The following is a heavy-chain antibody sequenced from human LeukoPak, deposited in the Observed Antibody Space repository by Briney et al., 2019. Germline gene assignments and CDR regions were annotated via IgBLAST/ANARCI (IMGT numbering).Heavy chain of an antibody. CDR2: ISGYSGST. Sequence: ASVKVSCKASGYTFTSYDINWVRQAPGQGLEWMGWISGYSGSTNYAQKLQGRVTMTTDTSTTTAYMELRGLKSDDTAVYYCARGHSSGRDYYFDTWGQGTLVTVSS. V-gene: IGHV1-18*01. J-gene: IGHJ4*02. CDR1: GYTFTSYD. CDR3: ARGHSSGRDYYFDT. D-gene: IGHD6-19*01.